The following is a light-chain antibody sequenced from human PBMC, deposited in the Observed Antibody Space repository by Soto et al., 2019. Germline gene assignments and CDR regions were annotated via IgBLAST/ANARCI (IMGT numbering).Light chain of an antibody. CDR1: ESISDY. Sequence: IQLTQSPSSLSASMGDRVTIVCRASESISDYLNWYQLKSGEAPKVLIYSASTLRRGVPSRFSGTGSGTEFTLTISSLQPEDVATYYCQQTFSHLLSFGGGTTVEIK. V-gene: IGKV1-39*01. CDR2: SAS. CDR3: QQTFSHLLS. J-gene: IGKJ4*01.